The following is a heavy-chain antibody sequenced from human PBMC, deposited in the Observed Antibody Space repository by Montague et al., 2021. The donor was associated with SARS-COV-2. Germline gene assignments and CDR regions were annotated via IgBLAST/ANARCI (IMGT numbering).Heavy chain of an antibody. J-gene: IGHJ3*02. CDR1: GFTFSSYS. D-gene: IGHD6-19*01. CDR2: ISATGAFS. Sequence: SLRLSCAVSGFTFSSYSMNWVRQAPGKGLEWVSSISATGAFSYYTDSLEGRFTISRDNAKNSLFLQMNSLRVEDTAIYYCARRLAVAGTGDVFDIWGQGTMVTVS. CDR3: ARRLAVAGTGDVFDI. V-gene: IGHV3-21*01.